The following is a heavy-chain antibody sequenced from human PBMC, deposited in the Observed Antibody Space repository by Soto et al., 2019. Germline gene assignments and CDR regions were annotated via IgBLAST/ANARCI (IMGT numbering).Heavy chain of an antibody. CDR3: TRDLSLNQPGGFEL. CDR1: GFTFNFYS. Sequence: EVQLVESGGGLVTPGGSLRLSCAASGFTFNFYSMNWVRQAPGRGLQWVSTDSRNTNYIYYADSVKGRFTISRDDAKNSVYLQMHSLRAEDTAVYYCTRDLSLNQPGGFELWGQGTLVTVSS. V-gene: IGHV3-21*02. J-gene: IGHJ4*02. D-gene: IGHD3-16*01. CDR2: DSRNTNYI.